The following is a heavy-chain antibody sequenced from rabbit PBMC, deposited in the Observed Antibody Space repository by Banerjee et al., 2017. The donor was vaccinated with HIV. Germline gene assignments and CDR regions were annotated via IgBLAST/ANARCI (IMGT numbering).Heavy chain of an antibody. D-gene: IGHD6-1*01. J-gene: IGHJ4*01. V-gene: IGHV1S43*01. CDR2: IYTSSGSA. CDR3: ARAFSGSGYAYATLFNL. CDR1: GLDFSSYYY. Sequence: QEQLVEYGGDLVQPGASLTLTCKASGLDFSSYYYMCWVRQAPGKGLELIACIYTSSGSAYYASWAKGRFTISSDNAQNTVDLQMNSLTAADTATYFCARAFSGSGYAYATLFNLWGPGTLVTVS.